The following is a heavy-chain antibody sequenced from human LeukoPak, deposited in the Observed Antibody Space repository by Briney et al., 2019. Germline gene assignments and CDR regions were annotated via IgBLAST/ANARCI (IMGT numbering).Heavy chain of an antibody. CDR1: GFTFSGSA. CDR3: TRARTMVRGVIDY. D-gene: IGHD3-10*01. Sequence: GGSLRLSCAASGFTFSGSAMHWVRQASGKGLEWVGRIRSKANSYATAYAASVKGRFTISRDDSKNTAYLQMNSLKTEDTAVYCCTRARTMVRGVIDYWGQGTLVTVSS. J-gene: IGHJ4*02. CDR2: IRSKANSYAT. V-gene: IGHV3-73*01.